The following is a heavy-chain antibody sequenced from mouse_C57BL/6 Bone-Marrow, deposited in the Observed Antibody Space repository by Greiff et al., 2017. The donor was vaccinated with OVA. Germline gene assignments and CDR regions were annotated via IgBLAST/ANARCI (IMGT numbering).Heavy chain of an antibody. J-gene: IGHJ1*03. V-gene: IGHV1-47*01. D-gene: IGHD1-1*01. CDR2: FHPYNDDT. CDR3: ERGSFITTVVAHWYFYV. Sequence: QVQLQQSGAELVKPGASVKMSCKASGYTFTTYSIEWMKQNHGKSLEWIGNFHPYNDDTKYNEKFKGKATLTVEKSSSTVYLELSRLTSDDSAVYYCERGSFITTVVAHWYFYVWGTGTTVTVAS. CDR1: GYTFTTYS.